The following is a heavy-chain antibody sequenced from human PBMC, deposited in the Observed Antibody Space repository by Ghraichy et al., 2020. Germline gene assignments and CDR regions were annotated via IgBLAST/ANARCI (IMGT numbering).Heavy chain of an antibody. CDR3: AKHDCSSTSCSYYYYYGMDV. Sequence: GESLNISCAASGFTFSSYAMSWVRQAPGKGLEWVSAISGSGGSTYYADSVKGRFTISRDNSKNTLYLQMNSLRAEDTAVYYCAKHDCSSTSCSYYYYYGMDVWGQGTTVTVSS. D-gene: IGHD2-2*01. V-gene: IGHV3-23*01. J-gene: IGHJ6*02. CDR2: ISGSGGST. CDR1: GFTFSSYA.